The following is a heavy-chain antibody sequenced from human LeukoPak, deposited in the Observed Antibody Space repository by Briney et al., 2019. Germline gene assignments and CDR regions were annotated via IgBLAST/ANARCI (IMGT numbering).Heavy chain of an antibody. CDR1: GYTFTGQY. CDR3: ARANHNDY. V-gene: IGHV1-2*02. Sequence: GASVKVSCKASGYTFTGQYLHWVRQAPGQGLEWMGWINPNSGATNYAQKFQGRVTVTRDTSIRTAYMELSSLRSDDTAVYYCARANHNDYWGQGTLVTVSS. CDR2: INPNSGAT. D-gene: IGHD1-14*01. J-gene: IGHJ4*02.